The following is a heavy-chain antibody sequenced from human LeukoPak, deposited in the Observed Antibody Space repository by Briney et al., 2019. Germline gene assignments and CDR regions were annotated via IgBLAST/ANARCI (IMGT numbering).Heavy chain of an antibody. CDR1: GASITRSTYY. Sequence: SETLSLTCTVSGASITRSTYYWSWIRQPPGKGLEWIGYIYYSGSTYYNPSLKSRVTISVDTSKNQFSLKLSSVTAADTAVYYCARDRTLPNCSSTSCYWVGFDPWGQGTLVTVSS. CDR2: IYYSGST. V-gene: IGHV4-30-4*01. J-gene: IGHJ5*02. D-gene: IGHD2-2*01. CDR3: ARDRTLPNCSSTSCYWVGFDP.